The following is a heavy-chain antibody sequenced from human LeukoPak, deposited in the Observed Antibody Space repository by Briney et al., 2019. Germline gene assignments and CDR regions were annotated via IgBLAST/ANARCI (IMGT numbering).Heavy chain of an antibody. Sequence: GGSLRLSCAASGFTFSSYAMSWVRQAPGKGLEWDLLISDSGGSTYYADSVKGRFTISRDNSKNTLYLQMNSLRAEDTAVYYCAKGGYCTSPSCYSNGPFDNWGQGTLVTVSS. CDR3: AKGGYCTSPSCYSNGPFDN. J-gene: IGHJ4*02. CDR2: ISDSGGST. CDR1: GFTFSSYA. V-gene: IGHV3-23*01. D-gene: IGHD2-2*02.